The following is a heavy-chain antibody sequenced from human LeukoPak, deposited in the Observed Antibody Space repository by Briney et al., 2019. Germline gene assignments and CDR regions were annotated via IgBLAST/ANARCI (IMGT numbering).Heavy chain of an antibody. Sequence: SETLSLTCTVSGGSISSYYWSWIRQPPGKGLEWIGYIYYSGSTNYNPSLKSRVTISVDTSKNQFSLKLSSVTAADTAVYYCARDTYYSEAMDAVDIWGQGTMVTVSS. V-gene: IGHV4-59*01. CDR2: IYYSGST. D-gene: IGHD3-10*01. CDR1: GGSISSYY. J-gene: IGHJ3*02. CDR3: ARDTYYSEAMDAVDI.